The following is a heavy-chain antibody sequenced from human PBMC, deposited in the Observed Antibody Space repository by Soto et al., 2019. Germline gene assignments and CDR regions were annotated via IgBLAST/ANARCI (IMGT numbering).Heavy chain of an antibody. D-gene: IGHD5-12*01. V-gene: IGHV3-21*01. CDR2: ISSSSSYI. Sequence: PGGSLRLSCAASGFTFSSYSMNWVRQAPGKGLEWVSSISSSSSYIYYADSVKGRFTISRDNAKNSLYLQMNSLRAEDTAVYYCAMGVEMATIPDYWGQGTLVTVPS. J-gene: IGHJ4*02. CDR3: AMGVEMATIPDY. CDR1: GFTFSSYS.